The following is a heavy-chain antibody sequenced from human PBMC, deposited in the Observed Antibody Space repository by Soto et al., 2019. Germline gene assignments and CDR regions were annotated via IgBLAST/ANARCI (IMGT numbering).Heavy chain of an antibody. J-gene: IGHJ4*02. D-gene: IGHD3-3*01. CDR1: GGSFSGYY. CDR2: INHSGST. V-gene: IGHV4-34*01. CDR3: ARANYDFWSGYLENFDY. Sequence: PXXTLSLPFAVYGGSFSGYYWGWILQPPGKGLEWSGEINHSGSTNYNPSLKSRVTISVDTSKNQFSLKLSSVTAADKAVYYCARANYDFWSGYLENFDYWGQGTLVTVSS.